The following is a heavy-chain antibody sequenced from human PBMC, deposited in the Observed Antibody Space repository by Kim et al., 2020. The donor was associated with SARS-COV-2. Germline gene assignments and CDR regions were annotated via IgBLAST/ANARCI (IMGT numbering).Heavy chain of an antibody. CDR1: GGTFSSYA. J-gene: IGHJ6*03. CDR3: ARDLPTSREGDYYYYYMDV. V-gene: IGHV1-69*04. D-gene: IGHD2-2*01. Sequence: SVKVSCKASGGTFSSYAISWVRQAPGQGLEWMGRIIPILGIANYAQKFQGRVTITADKSTSTAYMELSSLRSEDTAVYYCARDLPTSREGDYYYYYMDVWGKGTTVTVSS. CDR2: IIPILGIA.